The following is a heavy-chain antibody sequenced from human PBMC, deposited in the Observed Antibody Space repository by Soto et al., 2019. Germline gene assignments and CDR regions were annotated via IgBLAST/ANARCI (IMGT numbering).Heavy chain of an antibody. D-gene: IGHD2-15*01. Sequence: QVQLVESGGGVVQPGRSLRLSCAASGFTFSSYAMHWVRQAPGKGLEWVAVISYDGSNKYYADSVKGRFTISRDNSKNTLYLQMNSLRAEDTAVYYCARGRDIVSPGNWGQGTLVSVSS. CDR3: ARGRDIVSPGN. CDR2: ISYDGSNK. V-gene: IGHV3-30-3*01. J-gene: IGHJ4*02. CDR1: GFTFSSYA.